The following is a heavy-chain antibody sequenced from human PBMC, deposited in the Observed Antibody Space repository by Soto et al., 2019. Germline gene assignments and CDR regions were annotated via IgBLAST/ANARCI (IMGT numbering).Heavy chain of an antibody. Sequence: GWSLRLSCAASGFSFRSYAMHWVRQAPGKGLEYVSAISSNGGRIDYANSVKGRFTISRDNYKNTLYLQMGSLRAEDMAVYYCAKGYYYDSSGYYDYWGQGTLVTVSS. D-gene: IGHD3-22*01. CDR1: GFSFRSYA. J-gene: IGHJ4*02. CDR3: AKGYYYDSSGYYDY. V-gene: IGHV3-64*01. CDR2: ISSNGGRI.